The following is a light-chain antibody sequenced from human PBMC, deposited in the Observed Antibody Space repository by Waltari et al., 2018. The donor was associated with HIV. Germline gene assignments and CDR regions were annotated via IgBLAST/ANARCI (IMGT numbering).Light chain of an antibody. V-gene: IGKV3-20*01. CDR1: QSVSSSY. CDR2: DAS. CDR3: QQYGSSPYT. J-gene: IGKJ2*01. Sequence: IVLTQSLGPLSLSPGERATLSCRASQSVSSSYLAWYQQKPGQTPRLLIYDASNRATGIPDRFSGSGSGTDFTLTISRLEPEDFAVYSCQQYGSSPYTFGQGTKLEIK.